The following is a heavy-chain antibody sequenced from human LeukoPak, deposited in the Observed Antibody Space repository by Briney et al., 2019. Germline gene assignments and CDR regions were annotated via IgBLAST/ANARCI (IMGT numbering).Heavy chain of an antibody. CDR3: ARDQNDYYGSGSYYIY. D-gene: IGHD3-10*01. Sequence: PGGSLRLSCAASGFTFSSYSMNWVRQAPGKGLEWVSYISSSSSTIYYADSVKGRFTISRDNAKNSLYLQMNSLRAEDTAVYYCARDQNDYYGSGSYYIYWGQGTLVTVSS. J-gene: IGHJ4*02. CDR2: ISSSSSTI. V-gene: IGHV3-48*04. CDR1: GFTFSSYS.